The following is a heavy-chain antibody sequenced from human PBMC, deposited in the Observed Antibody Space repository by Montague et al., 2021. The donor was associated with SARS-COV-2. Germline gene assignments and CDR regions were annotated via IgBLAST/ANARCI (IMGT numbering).Heavy chain of an antibody. V-gene: IGHV4-34*01. J-gene: IGHJ4*02. D-gene: IGHD6-13*01. CDR2: INHSGST. CDR3: ARDRYSSSWYGQKYYFDY. CDR1: GGSFSGYY. Sequence: SETLSLTCAVYGGSFSGYYWSWIRQPPGKGLEWIGEINHSGSTNYNPSLKSRVTISADTSKNQFSLRLSSVTAADTAVYYCARDRYSSSWYGQKYYFDYWGQGTLVTVSS.